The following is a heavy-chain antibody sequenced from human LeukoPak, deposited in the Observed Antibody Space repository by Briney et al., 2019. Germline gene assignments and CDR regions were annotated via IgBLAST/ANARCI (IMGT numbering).Heavy chain of an antibody. V-gene: IGHV3-53*01. D-gene: IGHD3-22*01. CDR2: VYSGGTT. Sequence: GGSLRLSCAASGFSVGDSYMSWVRQAPGKGLEWVSIVYSGGTTNYADSEKGRFTISRDSSKNTLYLHMNSLRAEDTAVYYCARARGYYDSGGYYRHDVFDIWGQGTMVIVSS. J-gene: IGHJ3*02. CDR3: ARARGYYDSGGYYRHDVFDI. CDR1: GFSVGDSY.